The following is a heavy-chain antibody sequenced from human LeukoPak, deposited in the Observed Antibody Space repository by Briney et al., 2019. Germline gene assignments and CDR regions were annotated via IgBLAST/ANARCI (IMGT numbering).Heavy chain of an antibody. CDR1: GGSISSYY. J-gene: IGHJ3*02. CDR3: ARESTDYDSSPRDAFDI. D-gene: IGHD3-22*01. Sequence: PSETLSLTCTVSGGSISSYYWSWIRPPPGKGLEWIGYIYYSGSTNYNPSLKSRVTISVDTSKNQFSLKLSSVTAADTAVYYCARESTDYDSSPRDAFDIWGQGTMVTVSS. CDR2: IYYSGST. V-gene: IGHV4-59*01.